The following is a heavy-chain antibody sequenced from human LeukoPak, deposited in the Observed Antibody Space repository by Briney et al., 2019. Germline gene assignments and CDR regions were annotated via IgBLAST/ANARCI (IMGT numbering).Heavy chain of an antibody. J-gene: IGHJ3*02. CDR2: IYYSGST. CDR1: GGSISSYY. V-gene: IGHV4-59*01. CDR3: AREAASSAFDI. Sequence: SETLSLTCTVSGGSISSYYWSWIRQPPGEGLEWIGYIYYSGSTNYNPSLKSRVTISVDTSKNQFSLKLSSVTSADTAVYYCAREAASSAFDIWGQGTMVTVSS. D-gene: IGHD6-13*01.